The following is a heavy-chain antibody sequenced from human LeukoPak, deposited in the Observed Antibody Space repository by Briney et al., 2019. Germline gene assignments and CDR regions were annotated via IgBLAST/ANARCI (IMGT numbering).Heavy chain of an antibody. J-gene: IGHJ4*02. V-gene: IGHV3-74*01. CDR3: AREKTGNLYFDY. Sequence: TGGSLRLSCAASGFTLSSSWMHWVRQVPGKGLLWVSRINSDGSGTSYADSVKGRFTISRDNAKNTLYLQMNSLRVEDTAVYYCAREKTGNLYFDYWGQGTLVTVSS. CDR1: GFTLSSSW. CDR2: INSDGSGT. D-gene: IGHD7-27*01.